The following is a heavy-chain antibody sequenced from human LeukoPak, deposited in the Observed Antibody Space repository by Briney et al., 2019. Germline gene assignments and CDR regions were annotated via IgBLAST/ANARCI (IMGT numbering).Heavy chain of an antibody. Sequence: PSETLSLTCTVSGGSISNYYWSWIRQPPGKGLEWIGYIYYSGSTNYNPSLKSRVTISVDTSKNQFSLKLSSVTAADTAVYYCARDHAIVVVGIDYWGQGTLVTVSS. CDR3: ARDHAIVVVGIDY. CDR2: IYYSGST. V-gene: IGHV4-59*12. CDR1: GGSISNYY. D-gene: IGHD2-15*01. J-gene: IGHJ4*02.